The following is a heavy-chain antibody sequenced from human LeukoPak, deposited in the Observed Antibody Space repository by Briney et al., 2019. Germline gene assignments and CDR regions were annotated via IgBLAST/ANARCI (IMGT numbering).Heavy chain of an antibody. CDR1: GYSFTSYY. CDR2: INPGDSET. V-gene: IGHV5-51*01. CDR3: ARNYYDFWSFYNDGFDV. J-gene: IGHJ3*01. D-gene: IGHD3-3*01. Sequence: GESLNISCKASGYSFTSYYIAWVRHMPGKGLEWMGIINPGDSETRYSPSFQGQVTISIDKSITTAYLQWSSLKASDTAIYYCARNYYDFWSFYNDGFDVWGQGTMVTVSS.